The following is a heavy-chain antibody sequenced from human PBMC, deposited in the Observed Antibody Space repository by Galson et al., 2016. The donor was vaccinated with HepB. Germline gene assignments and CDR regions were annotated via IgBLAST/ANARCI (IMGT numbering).Heavy chain of an antibody. Sequence: SLRLSCAASGFTLDNYAMHWVRQAPGKGLEWVSGISWNSGAIGYADSVKGRFTVSRDNAKNSLYLQMNSLRAEDTALYYCAKDIGRGTSYYFYGMDVWGKGTPVTGSS. CDR1: GFTLDNYA. CDR3: AKDIGRGTSYYFYGMDV. CDR2: ISWNSGAI. J-gene: IGHJ6*04. V-gene: IGHV3-9*01. D-gene: IGHD3/OR15-3a*01.